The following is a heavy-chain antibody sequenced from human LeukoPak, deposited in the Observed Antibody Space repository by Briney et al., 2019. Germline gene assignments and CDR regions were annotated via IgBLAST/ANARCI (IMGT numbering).Heavy chain of an antibody. CDR3: AGDITVAGTFGY. V-gene: IGHV3-11*01. CDR1: GFTFSDYH. J-gene: IGHJ4*02. Sequence: PGGSLRLSCAASGFTFSDYHMTWIRQAPGKGLEWVSYISSSGSTIYYADSVKGRFTISRDNAKNSLYLQMNSLRAEDTAVYYCAGDITVAGTFGYWGQGTLVTVSS. CDR2: ISSSGSTI. D-gene: IGHD6-19*01.